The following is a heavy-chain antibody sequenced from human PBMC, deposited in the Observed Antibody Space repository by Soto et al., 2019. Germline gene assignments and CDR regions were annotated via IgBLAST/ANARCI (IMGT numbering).Heavy chain of an antibody. Sequence: PSETLSLTCTVSGGSISSYYWSWIRQPAGKGLEWIGRIYTSGSTNYNPSLKSRVTMSVDTSKNQFSLKLSSVTAADTAVYYCARGVGYYDSSGYYYEAYYFDYWGQGTLVTVPQ. V-gene: IGHV4-4*07. CDR3: ARGVGYYDSSGYYYEAYYFDY. CDR1: GGSISSYY. D-gene: IGHD3-22*01. CDR2: IYTSGST. J-gene: IGHJ4*02.